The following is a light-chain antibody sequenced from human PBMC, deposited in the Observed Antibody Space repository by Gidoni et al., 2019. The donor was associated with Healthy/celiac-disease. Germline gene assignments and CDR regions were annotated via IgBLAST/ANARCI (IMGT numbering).Light chain of an antibody. CDR2: AAS. V-gene: IGKV1-39*01. CDR1: QSISSY. CDR3: QQSYSTPIFT. J-gene: IGKJ3*01. Sequence: DSQITQSPSSLSASVEDRVTITCRASQSISSYVNWYQQKPGKAPKLLIYAASSLQSGVPSRFSGSGAGTDFTLTISSLQPEDFATYYCQQSYSTPIFTFGPGTKVDIK.